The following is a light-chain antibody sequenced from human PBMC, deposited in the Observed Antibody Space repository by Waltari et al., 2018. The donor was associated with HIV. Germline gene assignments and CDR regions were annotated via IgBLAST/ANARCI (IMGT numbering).Light chain of an antibody. CDR1: NSNIPRNY. Sequence: QSVLTQPPSVSAAPGQKVTISCSGSNSNIPRNYVSWYQQLPGTAPKFLIYENNEHPSGFPGRFAVPNSGTSATLGITGLQTGDEADYVCGTWDSSLSAYVFAPGTKVTVL. J-gene: IGLJ1*01. CDR3: GTWDSSLSAYV. CDR2: ENN. V-gene: IGLV1-51*02.